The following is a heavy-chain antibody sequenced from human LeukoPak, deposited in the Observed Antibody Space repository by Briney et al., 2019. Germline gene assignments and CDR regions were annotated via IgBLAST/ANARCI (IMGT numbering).Heavy chain of an antibody. Sequence: GGSLRLSCAASGFTFSSYGMHWVRQAPGKGLEWMAFIRYDGNNKYYADSVKGRFTISRDNSKNTLYLQMNSLRAEDTAVYYCAPRGYSSSLNYYYYYMDVWGKGTTVTVSS. CDR1: GFTFSSYG. CDR2: IRYDGNNK. D-gene: IGHD6-13*01. J-gene: IGHJ6*03. CDR3: APRGYSSSLNYYYYYMDV. V-gene: IGHV3-30*02.